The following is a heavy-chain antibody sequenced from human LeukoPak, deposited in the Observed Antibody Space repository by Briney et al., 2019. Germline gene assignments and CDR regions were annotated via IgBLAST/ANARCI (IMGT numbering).Heavy chain of an antibody. V-gene: IGHV4-39*07. Sequence: SETLSLTCTVSGGSISSSSYYWGWIRQPPGKGLEWIGSIYYSGSTYYNPSLKSRVTISVDTSKNQFSLKLSSVTAADTAVYYCARDLGYSSSSFDYWGQGTLVTVSS. CDR1: GGSISSSSYY. D-gene: IGHD6-6*01. CDR2: IYYSGST. J-gene: IGHJ4*02. CDR3: ARDLGYSSSSFDY.